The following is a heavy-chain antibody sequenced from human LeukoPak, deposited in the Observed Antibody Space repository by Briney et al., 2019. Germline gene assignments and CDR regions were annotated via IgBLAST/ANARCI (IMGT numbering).Heavy chain of an antibody. D-gene: IGHD3-22*01. V-gene: IGHV3-11*01. J-gene: IGHJ4*02. Sequence: GGSLRLSCAASGFTFSDYYMSWIRQAPGKGLEWVSYISSSGSTIYYADSVKGRFTISRDNAKNSLYLQMNSLRAEDTAVYYCASCLDNYYDSSGYYFTDYWGQGTLVTVSS. CDR2: ISSSGSTI. CDR3: ASCLDNYYDSSGYYFTDY. CDR1: GFTFSDYY.